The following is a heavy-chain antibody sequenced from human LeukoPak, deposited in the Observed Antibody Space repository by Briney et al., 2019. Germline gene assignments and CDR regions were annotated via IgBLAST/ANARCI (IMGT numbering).Heavy chain of an antibody. Sequence: ASVKVSCKASGGTFSSYAISWVRQAPGQGLEWMGGIIPIFGTANYAQKFQGRVTITTDESTSTAYMELSSLRSEDTAVYYCARDYRGYQLLYIVHDAFDIWGQGTMVTVSS. V-gene: IGHV1-69*05. D-gene: IGHD2-2*02. CDR2: IIPIFGTA. J-gene: IGHJ3*02. CDR1: GGTFSSYA. CDR3: ARDYRGYQLLYIVHDAFDI.